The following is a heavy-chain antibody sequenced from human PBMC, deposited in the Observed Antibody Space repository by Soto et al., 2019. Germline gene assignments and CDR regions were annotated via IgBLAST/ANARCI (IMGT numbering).Heavy chain of an antibody. CDR2: LSGSGATT. CDR3: AKPPESSSTFYYYGLDV. Sequence: VQLLESGGGLVQPGGSLGLSCAASGFAFSSYAMTWVRQAPGKGLEWVSALSGSGATTYYADSVKGRFTISRDNSKNTLSLEMNSLRAEDTAVYYCAKPPESSSTFYYYGLDVWGQGTTVTVSS. V-gene: IGHV3-23*01. J-gene: IGHJ6*02. D-gene: IGHD2-2*01. CDR1: GFAFSSYA.